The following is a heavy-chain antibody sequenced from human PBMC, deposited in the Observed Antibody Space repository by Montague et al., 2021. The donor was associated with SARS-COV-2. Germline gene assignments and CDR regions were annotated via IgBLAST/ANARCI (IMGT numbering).Heavy chain of an antibody. J-gene: IGHJ4*02. V-gene: IGHV3-9*01. CDR1: GFTFDDYA. CDR2: ISWNSGSI. D-gene: IGHD5-18*01. CDR3: AKDINSYGEYYFDH. Sequence: SLRLSCAASGFTFDDYAMHWVRQAPGKGLEWVSGISWNSGSIGYADSVKGRFTISRDNAKNSLYLQMNSLRAEDTALYYRAKDINSYGEYYFDHWGQGTLVTVSS.